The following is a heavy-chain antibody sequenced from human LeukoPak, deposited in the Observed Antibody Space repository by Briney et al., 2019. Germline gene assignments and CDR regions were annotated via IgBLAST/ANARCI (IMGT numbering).Heavy chain of an antibody. J-gene: IGHJ4*02. CDR1: GLSVRGSY. CDR2: IYSGDRT. Sequence: GGSLRLSCVASGLSVRGSYMSWVRQAPGKGLEWVSVIYSGDRTYYADSVKGRFTISRDTSKNTLYLQMDSLRAEDTAVYYCARDLRKGTYFDSWGQGTLVTVSS. V-gene: IGHV3-53*01. D-gene: IGHD3-10*01. CDR3: ARDLRKGTYFDS.